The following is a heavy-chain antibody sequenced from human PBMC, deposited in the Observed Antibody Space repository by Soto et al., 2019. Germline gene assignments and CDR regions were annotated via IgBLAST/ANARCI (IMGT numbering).Heavy chain of an antibody. CDR3: AKDIGIGYCSGGSCYGYYFDY. CDR2: ISWNSGSI. CDR1: GFTFDDYA. Sequence: PGGSLRLSCAASGFTFDDYAMHWVRQAPGKGLEWVSGISWNSGSIGYADSVKGRFTISRDNAKNSLYLQMNSLRAEDTALYYCAKDIGIGYCSGGSCYGYYFDYWGQGT. V-gene: IGHV3-9*01. J-gene: IGHJ4*02. D-gene: IGHD2-15*01.